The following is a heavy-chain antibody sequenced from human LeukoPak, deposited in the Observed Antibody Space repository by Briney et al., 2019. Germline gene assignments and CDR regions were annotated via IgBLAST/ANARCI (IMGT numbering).Heavy chain of an antibody. CDR1: GGSISSGGYY. CDR2: IYYSGST. V-gene: IGHV4-31*03. CDR3: ARGDYGGNPYFDY. J-gene: IGHJ4*02. D-gene: IGHD4-23*01. Sequence: SQTLSLTCTVSGGSISSGGYYWSWIRQHPGKGLEWIGYIYYSGSTYYNQSLKSRVTISVDTSKNQFSLKLSSVTAADTAVYYCARGDYGGNPYFDYWGQGTLVTVSS.